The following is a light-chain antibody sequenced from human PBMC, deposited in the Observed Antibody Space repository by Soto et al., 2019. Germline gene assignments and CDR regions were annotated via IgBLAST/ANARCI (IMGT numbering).Light chain of an antibody. CDR1: SSDVGGYNY. J-gene: IGLJ1*01. CDR3: CSYAVTSTYL. CDR2: DVT. V-gene: IGLV2-11*01. Sequence: QSVLTQPRSVSGSPGQSVTISCTGTSSDVGGYNYVSWYQQHPGKAPRLMIYDVTERPSGVPDRFSGSKSGNTASLTISGLRAEDEADYYCCSYAVTSTYLFGTGTKLTVL.